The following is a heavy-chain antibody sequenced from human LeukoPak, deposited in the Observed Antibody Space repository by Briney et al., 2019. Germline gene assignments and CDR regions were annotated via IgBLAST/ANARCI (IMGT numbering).Heavy chain of an antibody. Sequence: PGGSLRLSCAASGFSFSSYAMHWVRQAPGKGLEWVAVISYDGSNKYYADSVKGRFTISRDNSKNTLYLQKNSLRSEDTAVYYCAREYGDNDAFDIWGQGTMVTVSS. D-gene: IGHD4-17*01. CDR2: ISYDGSNK. CDR1: GFSFSSYA. CDR3: AREYGDNDAFDI. J-gene: IGHJ3*02. V-gene: IGHV3-30*04.